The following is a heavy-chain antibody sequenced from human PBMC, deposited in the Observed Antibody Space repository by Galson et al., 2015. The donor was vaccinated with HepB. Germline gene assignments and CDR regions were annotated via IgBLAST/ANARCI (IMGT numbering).Heavy chain of an antibody. CDR1: GFTFSSYS. V-gene: IGHV3-48*04. CDR3: ARNYYGSGSYYTQYYYYGMDV. Sequence: SLRLSCAASGFTFSSYSMNWVRQAPGKGLEWVSYISSSSSTIYYADSVKGRFIISRDNAKNSLYLQMNSLRAEDTAVYYCARNYYGSGSYYTQYYYYGMDVWGQGTTVTVSS. J-gene: IGHJ6*02. D-gene: IGHD3-10*01. CDR2: ISSSSSTI.